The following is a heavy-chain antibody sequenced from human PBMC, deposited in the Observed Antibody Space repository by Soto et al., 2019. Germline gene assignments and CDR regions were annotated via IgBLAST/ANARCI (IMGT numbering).Heavy chain of an antibody. V-gene: IGHV1-2*02. CDR3: ARSSGTYSDFDY. J-gene: IGHJ4*01. CDR2: INPNSGGT. D-gene: IGHD1-26*01. CDR1: GYSFTAYC. Sequence: EASVKVSCKASGYSFTAYCVHWVRQAPGQGLEWMGWINPNSGGTNYAQRFQGRVAMTTDTSTNTAYMELNSLKSDDTALYFCARSSGTYSDFDYWGQGTQVTVSS.